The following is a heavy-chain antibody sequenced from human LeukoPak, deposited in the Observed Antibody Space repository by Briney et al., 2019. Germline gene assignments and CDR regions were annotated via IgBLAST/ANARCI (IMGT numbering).Heavy chain of an antibody. Sequence: PGGSLRLSCAASGFTFSSYSMNWVRQAPGKGLEWVSSISSSSSYIYYADSVKGRFTISRDNAKNSLYLRMNSLRAEDTAVYYCARETYGSGRDNWFDPWGQGTLVTVSS. D-gene: IGHD3-10*01. CDR2: ISSSSSYI. CDR3: ARETYGSGRDNWFDP. V-gene: IGHV3-21*01. CDR1: GFTFSSYS. J-gene: IGHJ5*02.